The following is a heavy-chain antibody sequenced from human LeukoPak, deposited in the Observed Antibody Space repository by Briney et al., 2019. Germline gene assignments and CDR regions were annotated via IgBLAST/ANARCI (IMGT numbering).Heavy chain of an antibody. CDR3: ARRRIQLWALGV. CDR1: GGSISSSSYY. CDR2: IYYSGST. Sequence: SETLSLTCTVSGGSISSSSYYWGWIRQPPGKGLEWIGSIYYSGSTYYNPSLKSRVTISVDTSKNQFSLKLSSVTAADTAVYYCARRRIQLWALGVWGQGTTVTVSS. V-gene: IGHV4-39*01. J-gene: IGHJ6*02. D-gene: IGHD5-18*01.